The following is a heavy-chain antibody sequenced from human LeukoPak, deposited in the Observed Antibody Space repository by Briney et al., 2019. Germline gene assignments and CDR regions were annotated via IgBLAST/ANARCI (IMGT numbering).Heavy chain of an antibody. V-gene: IGHV4-34*01. CDR2: INHSGST. D-gene: IGHD5-18*01. Sequence: SETLSLTCAVYGGSFSGYYWSWIRQPPGKGLEWIGEINHSGSTNYNPSLKSRVTISVDTSKNQFSLKLSSVTAADTAVYYCARDPAAMGPYFDYWAREPWSPSPQ. CDR3: ARDPAAMGPYFDY. J-gene: IGHJ4*02. CDR1: GGSFSGYY.